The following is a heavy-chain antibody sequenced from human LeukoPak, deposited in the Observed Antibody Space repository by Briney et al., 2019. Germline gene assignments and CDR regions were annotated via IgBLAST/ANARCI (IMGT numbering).Heavy chain of an antibody. CDR2: IKSDGSVT. J-gene: IGHJ5*02. V-gene: IGHV3-74*01. CDR1: GFTFSSYY. Sequence: GGSLRLSCAASGFTFSSYYMHWVRQAPGKGLLWVSRIKSDGSVTGYADSVKGRFTIPRDNDRNTVYLQMNSLRAEETAVYYCTRDWIDRGNFDPWGKGTLVTVSS. CDR3: TRDWIDRGNFDP. D-gene: IGHD2-2*03.